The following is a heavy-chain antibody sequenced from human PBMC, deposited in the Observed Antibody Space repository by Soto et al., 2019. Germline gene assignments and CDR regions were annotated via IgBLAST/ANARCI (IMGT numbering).Heavy chain of an antibody. D-gene: IGHD5-18*01. V-gene: IGHV4-31*03. CDR3: ARVLRGYRNAIALNWFDP. Sequence: QVQLQESGPGLVKPSQTLSLTCTVSGGSISSGGYYWSWIRQHQGKGLEWIGYIYYSGSTYYNPALKSRVTTSVDTSKNQFSLKLSSVTAADTAVYYCARVLRGYRNAIALNWFDPWGQGTLVTVSS. CDR1: GGSISSGGYY. J-gene: IGHJ5*02. CDR2: IYYSGST.